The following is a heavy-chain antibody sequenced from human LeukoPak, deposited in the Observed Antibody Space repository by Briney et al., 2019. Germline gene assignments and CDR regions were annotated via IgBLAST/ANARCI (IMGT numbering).Heavy chain of an antibody. D-gene: IGHD6-13*01. J-gene: IGHJ4*02. CDR2: ISSSGSTI. CDR1: GFTFSSYE. Sequence: PGGSLRLSCAASGFTFSSYEMNWVRQAPGKGLEWVSYISSSGSTIYYADSVKGRFTISRDNAKNSLYLQMNSLRAEDTAVYYCARVRVAAVPDYWGQGTLVTVSS. CDR3: ARVRVAAVPDY. V-gene: IGHV3-48*03.